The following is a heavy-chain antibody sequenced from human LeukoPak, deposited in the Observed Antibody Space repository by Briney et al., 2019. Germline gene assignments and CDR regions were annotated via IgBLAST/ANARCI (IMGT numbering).Heavy chain of an antibody. D-gene: IGHD2/OR15-2a*01. CDR1: GYTFADYY. CDR3: ARVTDFRNSIDAFDI. V-gene: IGHV1-46*01. Sequence: ASVKVSCKASGYTFADYYMHWVRQAPGQGLEWMGVINPSSGSTTYAQKFQGRVTMTRDTSTSTVYMELSSLRSEDTAVYYCARVTDFRNSIDAFDIWGQGTMVTVSS. J-gene: IGHJ3*02. CDR2: INPSSGST.